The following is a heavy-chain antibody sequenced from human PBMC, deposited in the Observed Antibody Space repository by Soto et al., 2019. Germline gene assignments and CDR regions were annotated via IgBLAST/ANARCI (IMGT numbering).Heavy chain of an antibody. Sequence: SLTCTVSGGSFSSFYWSWIRQPPGKGLEWIGYVYYSGTINNNPSLKGRVSISVDTSKNQFSLKLSSVTAADTAVYYCARVPGPWGQGTLVTVSS. CDR3: ARVPGP. CDR1: GGSFSSFY. V-gene: IGHV4-59*12. J-gene: IGHJ5*02. CDR2: VYYSGTI.